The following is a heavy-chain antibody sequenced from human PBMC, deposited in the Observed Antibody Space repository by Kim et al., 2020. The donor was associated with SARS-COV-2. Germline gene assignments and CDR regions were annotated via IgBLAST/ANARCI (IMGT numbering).Heavy chain of an antibody. CDR3: AREDDNSRGFDY. Sequence: GGSLRLSCAASGFTFSNFWMAWVRQAPGKGLEWVATIQHDGSGKYYVDSGKGRFTIARDKNSLFLQMNSLRGEDTAIYYCAREDDNSRGFDYWGQGTLVTVSS. CDR1: GFTFSNFW. D-gene: IGHD1-1*01. J-gene: IGHJ4*02. V-gene: IGHV3-7*01. CDR2: IQHDGSGK.